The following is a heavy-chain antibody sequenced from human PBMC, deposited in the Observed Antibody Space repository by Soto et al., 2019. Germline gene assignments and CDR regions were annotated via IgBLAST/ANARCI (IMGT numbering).Heavy chain of an antibody. V-gene: IGHV4-30-4*01. D-gene: IGHD3-3*01. CDR2: IYYSGST. CDR3: ARVGFLLRFLWFDP. CDR1: GGSISSGDYY. J-gene: IGHJ5*02. Sequence: SETLSLTCTVSGGSISSGDYYRSWIPQPPGKGLEWIGYIYYSGSTYYNPSLKSRVSISVDTSKNQFSLKLSSVTAADTAVYYCARVGFLLRFLWFDPWGQGTLVTVSS.